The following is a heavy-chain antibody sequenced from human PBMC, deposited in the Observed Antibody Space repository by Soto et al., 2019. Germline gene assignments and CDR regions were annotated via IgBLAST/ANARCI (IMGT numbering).Heavy chain of an antibody. V-gene: IGHV3-21*01. Sequence: GGSLRLSCAASGFTFSSYSMNWVRQAPGKGLEWVSSISSSSSYIYYADSVKGRFTISRDNAKNSLYLQMNSLRAEDTAVYYCAGDSSGDYYYGMDVWGQGTTVTVSS. CDR1: GFTFSSYS. CDR3: AGDSSGDYYYGMDV. CDR2: ISSSSSYI. J-gene: IGHJ6*02. D-gene: IGHD3-22*01.